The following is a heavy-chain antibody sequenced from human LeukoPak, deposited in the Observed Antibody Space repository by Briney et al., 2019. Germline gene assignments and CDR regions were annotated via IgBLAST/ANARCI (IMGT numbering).Heavy chain of an antibody. J-gene: IGHJ4*02. V-gene: IGHV3-15*01. D-gene: IGHD5-24*01. CDR2: MQSSSDGVTT. CDR3: TTALRWVQSPFNY. Sequence: VESLRLSCAPPGFSSTNTWTTWVRPAPRNGGGWVGLMQSSSDGVTTDYAAPVKGRFTISRDDSKNTMYLQMNSLNTEDTAVYFCTTALRWVQSPFNYWGQGTLVTVSS. CDR1: GFSSTNTW.